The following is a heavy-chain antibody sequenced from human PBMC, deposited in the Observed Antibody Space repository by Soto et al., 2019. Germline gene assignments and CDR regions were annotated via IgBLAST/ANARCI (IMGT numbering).Heavy chain of an antibody. J-gene: IGHJ4*02. CDR2: ISYDGSNK. Sequence: QVQLVESGGGVVQPGRSLRLSCAASGFTFSTYAMHWVRQAPGKGLEWVAVISYDGSNKYYADSVKGRFTISRDNSKNTLYLQMISLRAEDTVVYYCARDPMGSYYGSGIYSFAYWGQGTLVTVSS. D-gene: IGHD3-10*01. CDR1: GFTFSTYA. CDR3: ARDPMGSYYGSGIYSFAY. V-gene: IGHV3-30-3*01.